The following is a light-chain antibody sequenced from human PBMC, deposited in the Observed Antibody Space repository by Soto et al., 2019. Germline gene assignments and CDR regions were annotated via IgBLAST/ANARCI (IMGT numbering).Light chain of an antibody. CDR1: QTISTF. J-gene: IGKJ1*01. CDR3: QQSYSSPPWT. CDR2: RAS. Sequence: DIQMTQSPSSLSASVGDRVTISCRASQTISTFLNWYQQKPGTAPRLLIYRASSVNSGVPPRFSGSGSGRDFTLNISSLRPEDIAKYLCQQSYSSPPWTLGQGTNVDIK. V-gene: IGKV1-39*01.